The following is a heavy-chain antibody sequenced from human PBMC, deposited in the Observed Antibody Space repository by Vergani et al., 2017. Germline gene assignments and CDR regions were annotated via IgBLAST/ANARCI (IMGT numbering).Heavy chain of an antibody. CDR3: ARDRTVGATRYYFDY. Sequence: EVQLVESGGGLVKPGGSLRLSCAASGFTFSSYSMNWVRQAPGKGLEWVSSISSSSSYIYYADSVKGRFTISRDNAKNSLYLQMNSLRAEDTAVDYCARDRTVGATRYYFDYWGQGTLVTVSS. CDR1: GFTFSSYS. V-gene: IGHV3-21*01. CDR2: ISSSSSYI. D-gene: IGHD1-26*01. J-gene: IGHJ4*02.